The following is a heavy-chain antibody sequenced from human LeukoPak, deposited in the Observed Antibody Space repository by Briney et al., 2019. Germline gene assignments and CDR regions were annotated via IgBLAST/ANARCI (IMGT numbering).Heavy chain of an antibody. CDR2: INPNSGGT. J-gene: IGHJ5*02. CDR1: GYTFTGYY. Sequence: ASVKVSCKASGYTFTGYYMHWVRRAPGQGLEWMGWINPNSGGTNYAQKFQGRVTMTRDTSISTAYMELSRLRSDDTAVYYCARDLHCGSTSCDDWFDPWGQGTLVTVSS. V-gene: IGHV1-2*02. CDR3: ARDLHCGSTSCDDWFDP. D-gene: IGHD2-2*01.